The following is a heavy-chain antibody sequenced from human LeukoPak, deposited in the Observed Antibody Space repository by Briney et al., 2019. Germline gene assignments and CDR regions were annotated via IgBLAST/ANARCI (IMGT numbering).Heavy chain of an antibody. CDR1: GASIGGSDYN. J-gene: IGHJ5*02. V-gene: IGHV4-30-4*01. CDR2: IFYSGTI. Sequence: SETLSLTCTVSGASIGGSDYNWSWLRQPPGKGLEWIASIFYSGTIYNNPSLKSRTLISVDTSKNQFSLRLTSVTAADTAVYFCATLDNSFDHWGQGTLVTVSS. CDR3: ATLDNSFDH.